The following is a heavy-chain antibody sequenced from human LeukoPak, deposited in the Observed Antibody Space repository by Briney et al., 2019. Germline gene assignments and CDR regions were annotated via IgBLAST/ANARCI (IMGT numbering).Heavy chain of an antibody. D-gene: IGHD1-1*01. Sequence: SETLSLTCTVSGGSISSYYWSWIRQPPGKGLEWIGYIYYSGSTNYNPSLKSRVTISVDTSKNQFSLKLSSVTAADTAVYYCARVQRSGPWYWFDPWAREPWSPSPQ. CDR3: ARVQRSGPWYWFDP. J-gene: IGHJ5*02. CDR2: IYYSGST. V-gene: IGHV4-59*01. CDR1: GGSISSYY.